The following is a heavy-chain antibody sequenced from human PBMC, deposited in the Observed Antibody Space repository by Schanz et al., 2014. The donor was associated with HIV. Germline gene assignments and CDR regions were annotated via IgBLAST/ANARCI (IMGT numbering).Heavy chain of an antibody. CDR1: GFTYRDYW. Sequence: DVQLVESGGGLVQPGGSLRLSCATSGFTYRDYWMTWVRQAPGKGLEWVSSISGSGGYIYYADSLKGRFTISRDDAKNSVFLQMNSLRVEDTAVYYCASTVYPYTGSSDYYYGMDVWGQGTTVTVSS. V-gene: IGHV3-21*06. D-gene: IGHD6-6*01. CDR3: ASTVYPYTGSSDYYYGMDV. J-gene: IGHJ6*02. CDR2: ISGSGGYI.